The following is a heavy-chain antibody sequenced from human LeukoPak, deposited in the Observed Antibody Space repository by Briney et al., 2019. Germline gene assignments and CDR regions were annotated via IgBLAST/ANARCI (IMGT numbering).Heavy chain of an antibody. V-gene: IGHV1-2*06. Sequence: GASVKVSCXASGYTFTGYYVHWVRQAPGQGLEWMGRINPNSGGTNYAQKFQGRVTMTRDTSISTAYMELTRLRSDDTAVYSCARASGSSDLNYWGQGTLVTVSS. CDR1: GYTFTGYY. CDR2: INPNSGGT. D-gene: IGHD1-26*01. J-gene: IGHJ4*02. CDR3: ARASGSSDLNY.